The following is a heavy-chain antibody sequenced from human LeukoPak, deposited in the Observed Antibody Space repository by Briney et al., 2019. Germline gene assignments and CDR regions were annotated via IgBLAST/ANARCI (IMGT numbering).Heavy chain of an antibody. Sequence: SETLSLTCTVSGGSISSGSYYWSWIRQPAGKGLEWIGRIYTSGSTNYNTSLKSRVTISVDTSTNQFSLKLSSVTAADTAVYYCARDLDCSSTSCYNYYYYYMDVWGKGTTVTVSS. D-gene: IGHD2-2*01. CDR3: ARDLDCSSTSCYNYYYYYMDV. J-gene: IGHJ6*03. CDR1: GGSISSGSYY. CDR2: IYTSGST. V-gene: IGHV4-61*02.